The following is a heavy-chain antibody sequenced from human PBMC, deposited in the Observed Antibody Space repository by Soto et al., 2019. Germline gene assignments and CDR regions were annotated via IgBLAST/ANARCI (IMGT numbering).Heavy chain of an antibody. CDR2: ISSDGRET. V-gene: IGHV3-7*01. CDR3: ARWPRLLDS. Sequence: WGSLRLSCAASGFTFSDFWMNWVRQAPEKGLEWVAYISSDGRETNHVASVKGRFTISRDNAKNSLYLQMNSLRAEDTAVYYCARWPRLLDSWGQGTLVTVSS. CDR1: GFTFSDFW. D-gene: IGHD6-6*01. J-gene: IGHJ4*02.